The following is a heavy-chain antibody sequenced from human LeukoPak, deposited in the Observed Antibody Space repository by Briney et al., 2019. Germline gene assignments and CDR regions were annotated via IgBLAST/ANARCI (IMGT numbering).Heavy chain of an antibody. J-gene: IGHJ6*03. CDR1: GGSFSGYY. V-gene: IGHV4-34*01. Sequence: SETLSLTCAVYGGSFSGYYWSWIRQPPGKGLEWIGEINHSGSTNYNPSLKSRVTISVDTSKNQFSLKLSSVTAADTAVYYCARRRRENYGSGRRYYYYYMDVWGKGTTVTISS. D-gene: IGHD3-10*01. CDR3: ARRRRENYGSGRRYYYYYMDV. CDR2: INHSGST.